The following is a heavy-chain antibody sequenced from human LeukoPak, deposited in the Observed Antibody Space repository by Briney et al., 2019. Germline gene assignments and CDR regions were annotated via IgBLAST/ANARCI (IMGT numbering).Heavy chain of an antibody. D-gene: IGHD4-17*01. CDR2: ISAYNGNT. J-gene: IGHJ4*02. CDR3: AREPTDYGDYG. Sequence: GASVKVSCKASGYTFTSYGISWVRQAPGQGLEWMGWISAYNGNTNYAQKLQGRVTMTTDTSISTAYMELSSLRSEDTAVYYCAREPTDYGDYGWGQGTLVTVSS. V-gene: IGHV1-18*01. CDR1: GYTFTSYG.